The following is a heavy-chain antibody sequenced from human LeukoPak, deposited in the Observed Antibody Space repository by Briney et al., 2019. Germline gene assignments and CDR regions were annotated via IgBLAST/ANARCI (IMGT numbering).Heavy chain of an antibody. Sequence: SQTLSLTCTVSGGSISSGSYYWSWIRQPAGKGLEWIGRIYTSGSTNYNPTLKSRVTISVDTSKNQFSLKLSSVTAADTAVYYCARDESSSWYVYWGQGTLVTVSS. CDR3: ARDESSSWYVY. J-gene: IGHJ4*02. CDR1: GGSISSGSYY. D-gene: IGHD6-13*01. CDR2: IYTSGST. V-gene: IGHV4-61*02.